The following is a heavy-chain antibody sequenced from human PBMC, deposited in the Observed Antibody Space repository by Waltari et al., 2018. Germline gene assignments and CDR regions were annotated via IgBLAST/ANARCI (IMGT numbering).Heavy chain of an antibody. J-gene: IGHJ6*02. D-gene: IGHD6-25*01. CDR2: IYTSGST. V-gene: IGHV4-4*07. CDR3: ARGAALYYYYYGMDV. CDR1: GGSLSSYY. Sequence: QVQLQESGPGLVKPSETLSLTCTVSGGSLSSYYWDWLRHPAGKGLEWIGRIYTSGSTNYNPSLKSRVTMSVDTSKNQFSLKLSSVTAADTAVYYCARGAALYYYYYGMDVWGQGTTVTVSS.